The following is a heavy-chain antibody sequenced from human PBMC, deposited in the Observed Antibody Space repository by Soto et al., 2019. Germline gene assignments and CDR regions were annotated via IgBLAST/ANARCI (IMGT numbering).Heavy chain of an antibody. CDR2: ISGSGGST. J-gene: IGHJ6*02. Sequence: GGSLRLSCAASGCTFSSYAMSWVRQAPGKGLEWVSAISGSGGSTYYADSVKGRFTISRDNSKNTLYLQMNSLRAEDTAVYYCAKGTYYDFWSGPDYYYYGMDVWGQGTTVTVSS. V-gene: IGHV3-23*01. D-gene: IGHD3-3*01. CDR1: GCTFSSYA. CDR3: AKGTYYDFWSGPDYYYYGMDV.